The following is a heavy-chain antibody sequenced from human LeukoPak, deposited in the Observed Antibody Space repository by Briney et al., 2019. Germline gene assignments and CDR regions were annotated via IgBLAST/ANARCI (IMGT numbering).Heavy chain of an antibody. D-gene: IGHD5-12*01. CDR1: GGSFSGYC. Sequence: SETLSLTCAVYGGSFSGYCWSWIRQPPGKGLEWIGEINHSGSTSYNPSLKSRVTISVDTSKNQLSLKLSSVAAADTAVYYCARVRYSGYDYDTRYYFDYWGQGTLVTVSS. V-gene: IGHV4-34*01. J-gene: IGHJ4*02. CDR2: INHSGST. CDR3: ARVRYSGYDYDTRYYFDY.